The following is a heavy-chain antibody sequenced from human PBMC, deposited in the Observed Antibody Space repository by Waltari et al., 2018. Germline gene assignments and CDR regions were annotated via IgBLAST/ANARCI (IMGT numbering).Heavy chain of an antibody. V-gene: IGHV4-38-2*02. CDR2: IYHSGST. CDR3: ARDLLRITIFGVVSDDAFDI. CDR1: GYSISSGYY. J-gene: IGHJ3*02. Sequence: QVQLQESGPGLVKPSETLSLTCTVSGYSISSGYYWGWIRQPPGKGLEWIGSIYHSGSTYYNPSRKSRVTISVDTSKNQFSLKLSSVTAADTAVYYCARDLLRITIFGVVSDDAFDIWGQGTMVTVSS. D-gene: IGHD3-3*01.